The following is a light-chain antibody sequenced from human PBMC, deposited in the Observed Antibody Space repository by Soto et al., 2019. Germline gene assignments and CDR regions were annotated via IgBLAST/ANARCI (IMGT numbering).Light chain of an antibody. V-gene: IGLV2-14*01. CDR1: SNDVGGYNY. J-gene: IGLJ1*01. Sequence: QSALTQPASVSGSPGQSITISCTGTSNDVGGYNYVSWYQQHPGKAPKLMIYDVSNRPSGVSNRFSGSKSGNTASLTISGLQAEDEAYYYCSSYTSSSTYVFGAGTKLTVL. CDR3: SSYTSSSTYV. CDR2: DVS.